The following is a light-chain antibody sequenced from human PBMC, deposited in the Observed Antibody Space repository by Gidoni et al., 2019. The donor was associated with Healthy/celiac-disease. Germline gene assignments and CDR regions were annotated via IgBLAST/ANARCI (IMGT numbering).Light chain of an antibody. CDR1: QSISSY. V-gene: IGKV1-39*01. Sequence: DIQMTQSPSSLSASVGERVTITCRASQSISSYLNWYQQKVGKAPKLLIYAASSLQSGVPSRFSGSGSGTDFTLTISSLQPEDFATYYCQQSYSTLMYTFGQGTKLEIK. J-gene: IGKJ2*01. CDR3: QQSYSTLMYT. CDR2: AAS.